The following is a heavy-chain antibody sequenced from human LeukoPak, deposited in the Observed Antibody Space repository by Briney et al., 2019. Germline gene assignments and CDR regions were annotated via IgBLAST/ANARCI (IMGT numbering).Heavy chain of an antibody. Sequence: GGSLRLSCTASGFTFSGYTMSWVRQAPGEGLEWLSAINGRGITYYAGSAKGRFTISRDNSENTLYLQMNSLTVDDTAVYFCAKERQTGDYFTSDYWGQGTLVTVSS. CDR1: GFTFSGYT. CDR3: AKERQTGDYFTSDY. CDR2: INGRGIT. J-gene: IGHJ4*02. D-gene: IGHD4-17*01. V-gene: IGHV3-23*01.